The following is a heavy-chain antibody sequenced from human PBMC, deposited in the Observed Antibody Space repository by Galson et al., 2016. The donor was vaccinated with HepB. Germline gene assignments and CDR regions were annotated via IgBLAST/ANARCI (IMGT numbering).Heavy chain of an antibody. CDR1: GFTVSSNY. Sequence: SLRLSCAASGFTVSSNYMSWVRQAPGKGLEWVSVIYSGGSTYYADSVKGRFTISRDNSKNTLYLQMNSLRAEDTAVYYCARGGRDTAMDYYYYGMDVWGQGITVTVSS. CDR3: ARGGRDTAMDYYYYGMDV. J-gene: IGHJ6*02. V-gene: IGHV3-66*01. D-gene: IGHD5-18*01. CDR2: IYSGGST.